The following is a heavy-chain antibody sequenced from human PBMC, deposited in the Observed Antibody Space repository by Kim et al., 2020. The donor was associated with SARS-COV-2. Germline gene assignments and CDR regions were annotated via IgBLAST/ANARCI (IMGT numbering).Heavy chain of an antibody. D-gene: IGHD5-12*01. CDR3: ARDGYSGYESFVY. Sequence: GGSLRLSCAASGFTFSSYGMHWVRQAPGKGLEWVAVIWYDGSNKYYADSVKGRFTISRDNSKNTLYLQMNSLRAEDTAVYYCARDGYSGYESFVYWGQGTLVTVSS. V-gene: IGHV3-33*01. J-gene: IGHJ4*02. CDR1: GFTFSSYG. CDR2: IWYDGSNK.